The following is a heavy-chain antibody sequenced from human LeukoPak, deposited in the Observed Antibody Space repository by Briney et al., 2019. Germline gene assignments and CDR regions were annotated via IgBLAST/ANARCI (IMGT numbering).Heavy chain of an antibody. CDR2: IYYSGST. D-gene: IGHD2-15*01. V-gene: IGHV4-61*01. Sequence: PSETLSLTCTVSGGSVSSGSYYWGWIRQPPGKGLEWIGYIYYSGSTNYNPSLKSRVTISVDTSKNQFSLKLSSVTAADTAVYYCARDERWNWFDPWGQGTLVTVSS. J-gene: IGHJ5*02. CDR3: ARDERWNWFDP. CDR1: GGSVSSGSYY.